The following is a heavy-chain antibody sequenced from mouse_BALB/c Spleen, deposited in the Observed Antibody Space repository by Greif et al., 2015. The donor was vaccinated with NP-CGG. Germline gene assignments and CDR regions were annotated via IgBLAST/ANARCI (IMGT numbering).Heavy chain of an antibody. D-gene: IGHD4-1*01. Sequence: QVQLQQSGPELVKPGASVKISSKASGYTFTDYYINWVKQKPGQGLERIGWIYPGSGNTKYNEKFKGKATLTVDTSSSTAYMQLSSLTSEDTAVYFCARRTGTEAMDYWGQGTSVTVSS. CDR3: ARRTGTEAMDY. J-gene: IGHJ4*01. CDR2: IYPGSGNT. V-gene: IGHV1-84*02. CDR1: GYTFTDYY.